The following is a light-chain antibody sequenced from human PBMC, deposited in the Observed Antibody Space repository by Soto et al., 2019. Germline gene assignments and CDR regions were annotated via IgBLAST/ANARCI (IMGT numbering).Light chain of an antibody. Sequence: QSVLTQPPSASGTPGQRVTISCSGSGSNIGSNYVYWYQQLPGTAPKLLIYRNNQRPSGVPDRFSGSKSGTSASLAISGLRSEDEADYYCAAWDDSLSGLWVFGGGTQLTVL. CDR3: AAWDDSLSGLWV. CDR2: RNN. V-gene: IGLV1-47*01. J-gene: IGLJ3*02. CDR1: GSNIGSNY.